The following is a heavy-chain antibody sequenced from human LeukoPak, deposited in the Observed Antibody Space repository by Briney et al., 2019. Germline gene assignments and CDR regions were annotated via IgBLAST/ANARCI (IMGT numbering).Heavy chain of an antibody. CDR3: TSLSSSKGVYYYYMDV. CDR2: IRSKANSYAT. D-gene: IGHD2-2*01. CDR1: GFTFSGSA. V-gene: IGHV3-73*01. Sequence: PGGSLKLSCAASGFTFSGSAMHWVRQASGKGLEWVGRIRSKANSYATAYAASVKGSFTISRDDSNNKAYLQMNSLKTEDTAVYYCTSLSSSKGVYYYYMDVWGKGTTVTVSS. J-gene: IGHJ6*03.